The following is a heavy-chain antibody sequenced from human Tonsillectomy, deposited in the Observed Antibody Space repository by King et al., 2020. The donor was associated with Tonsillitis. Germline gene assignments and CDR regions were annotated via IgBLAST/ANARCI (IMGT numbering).Heavy chain of an antibody. V-gene: IGHV3-53*01. Sequence: EVQLVESGGGLIQSGGSLRLSCAASGFTVRSNYMSWVRQAPGKGLEWVSVIYSGGSTYYADSVKGRFTISRDNSKNTLYLQMKSLRAEDTAVYYCARSITYGSGSYPPCYYGMDFWGQGTPVTVSS. D-gene: IGHD3-10*01. J-gene: IGHJ6*02. CDR3: ARSITYGSGSYPPCYYGMDF. CDR2: IYSGGST. CDR1: GFTVRSNY.